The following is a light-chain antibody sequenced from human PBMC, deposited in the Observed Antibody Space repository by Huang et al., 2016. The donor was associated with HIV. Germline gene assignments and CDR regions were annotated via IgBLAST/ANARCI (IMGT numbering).Light chain of an antibody. CDR1: QGGGNNY. CDR3: QQYGNSPHT. J-gene: IGKJ2*01. Sequence: EIVLAQSPGTLSLSPGQGATLSCRARQGGGNNYVAGSQQKPGQSPRLLIYGASTRATGIPDRFRGSGSGTDFTLTISRREPEDLAVYHCQQYGNSPHTFGQGTKLEIK. V-gene: IGKV3-20*01. CDR2: GAS.